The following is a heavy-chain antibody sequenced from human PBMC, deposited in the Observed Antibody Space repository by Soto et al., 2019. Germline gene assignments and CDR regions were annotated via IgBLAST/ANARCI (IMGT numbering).Heavy chain of an antibody. J-gene: IGHJ6*02. CDR3: ARECVATYYYYGMDV. CDR2: ISTYNGDT. Sequence: QVQLVQSGAEVKKPGASVKVSCKASGYTFTRSGISWVRQSPGQGLEGMGWISTYNGDTNYAQTFQGRVTMTTDTSTSTVYMELSRLRSDDTAVYYCARECVATYYYYGMDVWGQGTPVTVSS. V-gene: IGHV1-18*01. D-gene: IGHD5-12*01. CDR1: GYTFTRSG.